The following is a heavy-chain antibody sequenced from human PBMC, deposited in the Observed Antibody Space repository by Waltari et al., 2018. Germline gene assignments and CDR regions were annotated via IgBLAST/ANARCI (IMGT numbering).Heavy chain of an antibody. Sequence: QVQLVESGGGVVQPGRSLRLSCAASGFTFSSYAMPWVPQAPGKGLEWVAVIAYDGSNKYDADSVKGRFTISRDNSKNTLYLQMNSLRAEDTAVYYCASQEASRIEYFQHWGQGTLVTVSS. V-gene: IGHV3-30-3*01. CDR2: IAYDGSNK. J-gene: IGHJ1*01. CDR1: GFTFSSYA. D-gene: IGHD2-15*01. CDR3: ASQEASRIEYFQH.